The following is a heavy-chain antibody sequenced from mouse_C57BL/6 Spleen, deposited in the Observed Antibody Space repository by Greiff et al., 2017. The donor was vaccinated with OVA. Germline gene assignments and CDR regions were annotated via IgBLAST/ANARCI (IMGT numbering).Heavy chain of an antibody. J-gene: IGHJ3*01. V-gene: IGHV5-4*01. CDR3: ARDDYDVVWFAY. Sequence: EVQGVESGGGLVKPGGSLKLSCAASGFTFSSYAMSWVRQTPEKRLEWVATISDGGSYTYYPDNVKGRFTISRDNAKNNLYLQMSHLKSEDTAMYYCARDDYDVVWFAYWGQGTLVTVSA. CDR2: ISDGGSYT. D-gene: IGHD2-4*01. CDR1: GFTFSSYA.